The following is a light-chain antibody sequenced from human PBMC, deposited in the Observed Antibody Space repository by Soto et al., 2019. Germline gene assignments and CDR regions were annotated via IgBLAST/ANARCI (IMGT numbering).Light chain of an antibody. CDR3: QRYYSYPTIS. Sequence: AIRMTQSPSSLSASTGHRVTITCRASQGISSYLAWYQQKPEKAPELLIYAASTLQRGVPSRFSGSGSGTDFTLTISCLQSEDFATYYCQRYYSYPTISFGQGTRLEI. CDR2: AAS. CDR1: QGISSY. J-gene: IGKJ5*01. V-gene: IGKV1-8*01.